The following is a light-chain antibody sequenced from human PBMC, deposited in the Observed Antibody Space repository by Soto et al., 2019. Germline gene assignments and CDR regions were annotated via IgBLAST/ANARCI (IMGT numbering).Light chain of an antibody. J-gene: IGLJ1*01. V-gene: IGLV2-14*03. CDR1: ETVVGGYNL. Sequence: QSVLTQPASVSGSPGRSITISCTGTETVVGGYNLVSWYQQHSGKAPKLIIYDVKNRPSGISGRFSGSKSGNTASLTISGLRPDDEADYFCSSFTTTRTHIFGPGTKVTVL. CDR2: DVK. CDR3: SSFTTTRTHI.